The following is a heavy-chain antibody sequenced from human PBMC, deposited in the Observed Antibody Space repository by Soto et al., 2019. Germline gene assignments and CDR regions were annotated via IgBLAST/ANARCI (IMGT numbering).Heavy chain of an antibody. CDR2: IYWDDDK. J-gene: IGHJ3*02. V-gene: IGHV2-5*02. CDR1: GFSLSTSGVG. D-gene: IGHD6-13*01. Sequence: QITLKESGPTLVKPTQTLTLTCTFSGFSLSTSGVGVGWIRQPPGKALEWLALIYWDDDKRYSPPLKSRLPITKDTPNNRVVLTMTNMDPVDTATYYCAHADAALLAFDIWGQGTMVTVSS. CDR3: AHADAALLAFDI.